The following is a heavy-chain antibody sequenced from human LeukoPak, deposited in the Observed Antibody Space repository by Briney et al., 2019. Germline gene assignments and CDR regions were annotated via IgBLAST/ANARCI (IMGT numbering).Heavy chain of an antibody. D-gene: IGHD3-10*01. Sequence: SETLSLTCAVYGESFSAYYWSWIRQPPGKGLEWIGEINHSGRTIYNPSLKSRVTISRDTSKKQFTLNLFSVTAADTAMYYCTRADGYGLINYWGQGTLVTVSS. CDR3: TRADGYGLINY. CDR2: INHSGRT. V-gene: IGHV4-34*01. J-gene: IGHJ4*02. CDR1: GESFSAYY.